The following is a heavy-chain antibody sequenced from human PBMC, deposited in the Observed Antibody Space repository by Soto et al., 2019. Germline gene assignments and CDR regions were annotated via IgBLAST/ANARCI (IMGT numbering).Heavy chain of an antibody. J-gene: IGHJ4*02. Sequence: GXSLRLSCAASGFTVSSNYLSWFRQAPVNGLQSVSVIYSGGSTYYADSVKGRFTISRHNSKNTLYLQMNSLRAEDTAVYYCARGSELYDILTGYYPGPPFDYWGQGTLVTSPQ. CDR2: IYSGGST. D-gene: IGHD3-9*01. V-gene: IGHV3-53*04. CDR3: ARGSELYDILTGYYPGPPFDY. CDR1: GFTVSSNY.